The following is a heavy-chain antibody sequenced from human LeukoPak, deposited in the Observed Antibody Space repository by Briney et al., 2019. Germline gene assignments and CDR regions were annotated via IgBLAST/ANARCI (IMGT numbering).Heavy chain of an antibody. CDR3: ARGGSTSRERGNWFDP. CDR1: GYTFTSYY. CDR2: INPSGGST. Sequence: GASVKVSCKASGYTFTSYYMHWVRQAPGQGLEWMGIINPSGGSTSYAQKFQGRVTMTRDTSTSTVYMELSSLRSGDTAVYYCARGGSTSRERGNWFDPWGQGTLVTVSS. D-gene: IGHD2-2*01. V-gene: IGHV1-46*01. J-gene: IGHJ5*02.